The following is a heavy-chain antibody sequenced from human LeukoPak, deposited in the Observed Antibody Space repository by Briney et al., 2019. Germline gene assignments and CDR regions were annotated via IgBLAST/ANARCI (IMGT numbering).Heavy chain of an antibody. CDR3: ARDVGCTSTNWFDS. Sequence: ASVKVSCKASGYSFTDHGITWVRQAPGQGLEWMGWISGYKGLTKYAQKFQGRVTMTTDTSTTTVYMELRSLRPDGTAVYYCARDVGCTSTNWFDSWGQGTLVTVSS. CDR1: GYSFTDHG. V-gene: IGHV1-18*01. CDR2: ISGYKGLT. D-gene: IGHD2-2*01. J-gene: IGHJ5*01.